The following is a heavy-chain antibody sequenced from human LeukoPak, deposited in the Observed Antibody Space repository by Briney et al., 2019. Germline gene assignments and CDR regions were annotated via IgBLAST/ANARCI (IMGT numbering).Heavy chain of an antibody. J-gene: IGHJ4*02. CDR1: GFSFSTYA. CDR2: ISASGADT. Sequence: QTGGSLRLSCAASGFSFSTYAMSWVRQAPGKGLEWVSSISASGADTPYADSVKGRFTISRDNSKNTLSLQMDSLRVDDTAEYYCARYLYDSGGQNPIDYWGQGTLVTVSS. D-gene: IGHD3-22*01. CDR3: ARYLYDSGGQNPIDY. V-gene: IGHV3-23*01.